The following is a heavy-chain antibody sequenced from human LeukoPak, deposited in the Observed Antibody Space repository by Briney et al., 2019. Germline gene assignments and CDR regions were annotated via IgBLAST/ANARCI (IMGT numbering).Heavy chain of an antibody. Sequence: GGSLRLSCVASGFTFSTFAMSWVRQAPGKGLEWVSLIYSDGTTYYADSVKGRFTISRDNSKNTLYLQMNSLRAEDTAVYYCARVLLGPFTYYFDYWGQGTLVSVSS. CDR1: GFTFSTFA. CDR3: ARVLLGPFTYYFDY. CDR2: IYSDGTT. D-gene: IGHD3-16*01. J-gene: IGHJ4*02. V-gene: IGHV3-53*01.